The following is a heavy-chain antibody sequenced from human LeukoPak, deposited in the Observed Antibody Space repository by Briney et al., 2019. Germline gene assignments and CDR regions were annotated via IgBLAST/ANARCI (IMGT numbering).Heavy chain of an antibody. CDR2: IIPIFGTA. CDR3: ARSKALRLDDIYY. D-gene: IGHD3-9*01. V-gene: IGHV1-69*13. J-gene: IGHJ4*02. Sequence: SVKVSCKASGYTFTSYDINWVRQATGQGLEWMGGIIPIFGTANYAQKFQGRVTITADESTSTAYMELSSLRSEDTAVYYCARSKALRLDDIYYWGQGTLVTVSS. CDR1: GYTFTSYD.